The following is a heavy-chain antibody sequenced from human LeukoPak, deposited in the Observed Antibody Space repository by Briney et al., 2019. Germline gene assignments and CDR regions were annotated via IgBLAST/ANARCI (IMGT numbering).Heavy chain of an antibody. D-gene: IGHD3-3*01. Sequence: ASVKVSCKASGYTFTSYGISWVRQAPGQGLEWMGWISAYNGNTNYAQKLQGRVTMTTDTSTSTAYMELRSLRSDDTAVYYCARGDDFWSGYQYNWFGPWGQGTLVTVSS. V-gene: IGHV1-18*01. CDR2: ISAYNGNT. J-gene: IGHJ5*02. CDR3: ARGDDFWSGYQYNWFGP. CDR1: GYTFTSYG.